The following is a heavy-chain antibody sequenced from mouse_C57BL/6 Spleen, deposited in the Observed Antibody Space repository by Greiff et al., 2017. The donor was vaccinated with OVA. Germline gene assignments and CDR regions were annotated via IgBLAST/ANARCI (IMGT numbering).Heavy chain of an antibody. D-gene: IGHD1-1*01. CDR2: IHPNSGST. CDR3: ERRELRDYAMDY. CDR1: GYTFTSYW. V-gene: IGHV1-64*01. Sequence: VQLQQPGAELVKPGASVKLSCKASGYTFTSYWMHWVKQRPGQGLEWIGMIHPNSGSTNYNEKFKSKATLTVDKSSSTAYMQLSSLPSEDSADVDGERRELRDYAMDYWGQGTSVTVSS. J-gene: IGHJ4*01.